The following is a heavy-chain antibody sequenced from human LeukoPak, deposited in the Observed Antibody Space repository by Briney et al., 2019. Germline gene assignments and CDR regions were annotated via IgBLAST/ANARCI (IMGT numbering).Heavy chain of an antibody. J-gene: IGHJ4*02. CDR2: IYHSGST. CDR3: ARDTPNNYYDSSGSDY. V-gene: IGHV4-4*01. CDR1: GGSISSSNW. D-gene: IGHD3-22*01. Sequence: SGTLSLTCAVSGGSISSSNWWSWVRQPPGKGLEWIGEIYHSGSTNYNPSLKSRVTISVDTSKNQFSLKLSSVTAADTAVYCCARDTPNNYYDSSGSDYWGQGTLVTVSS.